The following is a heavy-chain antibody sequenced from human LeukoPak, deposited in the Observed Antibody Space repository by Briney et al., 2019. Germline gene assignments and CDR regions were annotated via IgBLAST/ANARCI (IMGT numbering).Heavy chain of an antibody. CDR1: GYTFTGYY. V-gene: IGHV1-2*02. CDR3: ARGPRIAVAGTEDWFDP. D-gene: IGHD6-19*01. CDR2: INPNSGGT. Sequence: ASVKVSCKASGYTFTGYYMHWVRLAPGQGLEWMGWINPNSGGTNYAQKFQGRVTMTRDTSISTAYMELSRLRSDDTAVYYCARGPRIAVAGTEDWFDPWGQGTLVTVSS. J-gene: IGHJ5*02.